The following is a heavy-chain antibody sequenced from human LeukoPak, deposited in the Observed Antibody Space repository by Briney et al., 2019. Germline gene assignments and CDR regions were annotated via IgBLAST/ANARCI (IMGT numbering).Heavy chain of an antibody. D-gene: IGHD3-9*01. CDR1: GYTFTSYA. J-gene: IGHJ4*02. Sequence: ASVKVSCKASGYTFTSYAMHWVRQAPGQRLEWMGWINAGNGNTKYSQKFQGRVTVTRDTSASTAYMELSSLRSEDTAVYYCARVQVSRYDILTGYGLDYWGQGTLVTVSS. CDR2: INAGNGNT. V-gene: IGHV1-3*01. CDR3: ARVQVSRYDILTGYGLDY.